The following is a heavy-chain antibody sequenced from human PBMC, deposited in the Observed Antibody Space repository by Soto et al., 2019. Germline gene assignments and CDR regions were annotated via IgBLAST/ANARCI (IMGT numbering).Heavy chain of an antibody. CDR1: GFTIRDHY. CDR3: GRVMEPGYFDC. Sequence: PGGSLRLSCAASGFTIRDHYMDWVRQAPGKGLEWVGRHRDKSESDTTEYAASVKGRLTISRDESKNSVYLHMNSLKTEDTAVYYCGRVMEPGYFDCWGQGILVTVSS. V-gene: IGHV3-72*01. D-gene: IGHD1-1*01. J-gene: IGHJ4*02. CDR2: HRDKSESDTT.